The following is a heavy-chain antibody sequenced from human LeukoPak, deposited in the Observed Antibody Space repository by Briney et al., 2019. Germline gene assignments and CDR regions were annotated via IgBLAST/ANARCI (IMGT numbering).Heavy chain of an antibody. J-gene: IGHJ5*02. Sequence: GSVKVSCKASGYTFTGYYMHWVRQAPGQRLEWMGWINPNSGGTNYAQKFQGRVTMTRDTSISTAYMELSRLRSDDTAVYYCARDALRNRHWGAWFDPWGQGTLVTASS. CDR3: ARDALRNRHWGAWFDP. CDR2: INPNSGGT. D-gene: IGHD7-27*01. V-gene: IGHV1-2*02. CDR1: GYTFTGYY.